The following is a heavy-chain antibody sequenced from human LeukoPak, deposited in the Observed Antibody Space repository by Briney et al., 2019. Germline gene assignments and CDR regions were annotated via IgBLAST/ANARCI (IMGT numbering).Heavy chain of an antibody. CDR3: AKDMVRGVPPSYYFDY. V-gene: IGHV3-21*01. D-gene: IGHD3-10*01. J-gene: IGHJ4*02. Sequence: PGGSLRLSCAASGFTFRSYSMNWVRQAPGKGLEWVSSITGGGTNTYYPDSVKGRFTISRDNAKNSLYLQMNSLRAEDTAVYYCAKDMVRGVPPSYYFDYWGQGTLVTVSS. CDR1: GFTFRSYS. CDR2: ITGGGTNT.